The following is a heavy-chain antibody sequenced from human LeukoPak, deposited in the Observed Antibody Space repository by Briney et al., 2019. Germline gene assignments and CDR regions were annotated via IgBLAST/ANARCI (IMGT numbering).Heavy chain of an antibody. V-gene: IGHV4-59*08. J-gene: IGHJ5*02. CDR1: GGSISSYY. Sequence: SSETLSLTCTVSGGSISSYYWSWIRQPPGKGLEWIGYIYYSGSTNYNPCLKSRVSIHVDTSKNQLSLTLSSETAADTAVYYCARFLQHTPVYMSWFDLWGQGTLVTVS. D-gene: IGHD2-2*02. CDR3: ARFLQHTPVYMSWFDL. CDR2: IYYSGST.